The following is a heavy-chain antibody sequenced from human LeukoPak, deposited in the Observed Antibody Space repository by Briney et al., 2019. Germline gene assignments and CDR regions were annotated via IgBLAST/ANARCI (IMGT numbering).Heavy chain of an antibody. CDR1: GFTFSDY. Sequence: GSLRLSCAASGFTFSDYWGWIRQPPGKGLEWIGSIYYSGSTYYNPSLKSRVTISVDTSKNQFSLKLSSVTAADTAVYYCASISRLLWFGELLPPVFWGQGTLVTVSS. CDR3: ASISRLLWFGELLPPVF. D-gene: IGHD3-10*01. CDR2: IYYSGST. V-gene: IGHV4-38-2*01. J-gene: IGHJ4*02.